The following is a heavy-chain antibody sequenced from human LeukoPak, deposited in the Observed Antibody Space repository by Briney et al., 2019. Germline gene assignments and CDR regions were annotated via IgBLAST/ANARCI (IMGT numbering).Heavy chain of an antibody. CDR3: ATDGGYAADY. D-gene: IGHD5-12*01. CDR1: GVTFSSYA. V-gene: IGHV3-33*08. J-gene: IGHJ4*02. Sequence: GRSLRLSCAVSGVTFSSYAMHWVRQAPGQGLEWVALIWHDGSNKYYADSVKGRFTISRDNSRNTLYLQMNSLRAEDTAVYYCATDGGYAADYWGQGTLVTVSS. CDR2: IWHDGSNK.